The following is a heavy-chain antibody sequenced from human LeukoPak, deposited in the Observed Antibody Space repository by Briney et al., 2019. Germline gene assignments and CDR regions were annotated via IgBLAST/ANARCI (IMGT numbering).Heavy chain of an antibody. D-gene: IGHD4-17*01. CDR2: IYHSGST. J-gene: IGHJ4*02. CDR1: GGSISSSNW. V-gene: IGHV4-4*02. Sequence: PSETLSLTCAVSGGSISSSNWWGWVRQPPGKGLEWIGEIYHSGSTSYNPSLKSRVTISVDKSKNQFSLKLSSVTAADTAVCYCASSTVTTGFDYWGQGTLVTVSS. CDR3: ASSTVTTGFDY.